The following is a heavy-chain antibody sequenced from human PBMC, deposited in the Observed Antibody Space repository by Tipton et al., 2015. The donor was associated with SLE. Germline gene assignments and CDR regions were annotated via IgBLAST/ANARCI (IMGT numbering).Heavy chain of an antibody. CDR1: GFTFRSYA. CDR3: VRDAYGDSTVLLDS. Sequence: SLRLSCRGSGFTFRSYAINWVRQTPGKGLEWVSGISGSGLSSYYADSVKGRFTISRDNSKEIVYLQMNSLRAEDTAVYYCVRDAYGDSTVLLDSWGQGTLVTVSS. D-gene: IGHD4-17*01. CDR2: ISGSGLSS. J-gene: IGHJ4*02. V-gene: IGHV3-23*01.